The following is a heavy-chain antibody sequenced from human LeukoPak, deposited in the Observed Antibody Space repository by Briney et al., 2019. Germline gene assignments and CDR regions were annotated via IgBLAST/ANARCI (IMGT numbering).Heavy chain of an antibody. J-gene: IGHJ3*02. D-gene: IGHD1-1*01. CDR2: INAYDGNT. CDR1: GYTFTSNG. V-gene: IGHV1-18*01. CDR3: ARDPGGQNPFDI. Sequence: ASVKVSCKASGYTFTSNGISWVRRAPGQGLEFMGWINAYDGNTYYPQKVQGRVIVTTDTSTSTAYMELRSLRSDDTAVYYCARDPGGQNPFDIWGQGTMVTVSS.